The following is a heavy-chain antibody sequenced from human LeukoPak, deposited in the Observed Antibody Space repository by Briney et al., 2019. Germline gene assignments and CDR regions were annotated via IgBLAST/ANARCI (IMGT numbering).Heavy chain of an antibody. CDR1: GFILSSYW. D-gene: IGHD3-10*01. V-gene: IGHV3-74*01. J-gene: IGHJ4*02. CDR2: IKTDGSST. Sequence: GGSLRLSCAASGFILSSYWMHWVRQAPGKGLVWVSRIKTDGSSTSYADSVKGRFTISRDNAKNTLYRQMNSLRAKDTAVYFCGYGSGNYNDYWGQGTLVTVSS. CDR3: GYGSGNYNDY.